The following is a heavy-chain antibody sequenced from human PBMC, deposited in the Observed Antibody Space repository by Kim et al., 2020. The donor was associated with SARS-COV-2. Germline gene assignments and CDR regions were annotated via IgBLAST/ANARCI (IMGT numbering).Heavy chain of an antibody. CDR1: GFTFSSYA. CDR2: ISYDGSNK. J-gene: IGHJ6*02. Sequence: GGSLRLSCAASGFTFSSYAMHWVRQAPGKGLEWVAVISYDGSNKYYADSVKGRFTISRDNSKNTLYLQMNSLRAEDTAVYYCAREVLRGAAAAGLYYYYGMDVWGQGTTVTVSS. V-gene: IGHV3-30-3*01. D-gene: IGHD6-13*01. CDR3: AREVLRGAAAAGLYYYYGMDV.